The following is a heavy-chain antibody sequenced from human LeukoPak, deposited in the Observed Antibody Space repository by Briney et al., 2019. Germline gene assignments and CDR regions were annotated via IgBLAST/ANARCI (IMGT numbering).Heavy chain of an antibody. CDR2: ISSSSSFI. Sequence: GGPLRLSCAASGFTFSDFQMNWVRQAPGKGLEWVSSISSSSSFIHYADSVKGRFTISRDNAKNSVYLEMSSLRAEDTAVYYCARQEAAVGRIHDYWGQGTLVTVSS. V-gene: IGHV3-21*01. D-gene: IGHD6-13*01. CDR3: ARQEAAVGRIHDY. J-gene: IGHJ4*02. CDR1: GFTFSDFQ.